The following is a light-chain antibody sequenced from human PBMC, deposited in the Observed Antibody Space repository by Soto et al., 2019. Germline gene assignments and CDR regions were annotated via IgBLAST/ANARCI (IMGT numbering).Light chain of an antibody. V-gene: IGLV1-44*01. CDR2: NNN. CDR3: AAWDDSLNGVV. J-gene: IGLJ2*01. CDR1: SSKIGSNR. Sequence: QSVLTQPPSASGTPGQRVTISCSGSSSKIGSNRVNWYQLLPGTAPKLLIYNNNQRPLGVPDRFSGSKSGTSVSLAISGLQSEDEADYYCAAWDDSLNGVVVGGGTKVTVL.